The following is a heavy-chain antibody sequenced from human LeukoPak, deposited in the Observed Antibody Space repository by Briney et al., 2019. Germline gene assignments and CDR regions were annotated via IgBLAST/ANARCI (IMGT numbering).Heavy chain of an antibody. CDR1: GGSISSSSYY. J-gene: IGHJ6*03. CDR3: ARGYCSGGSCYSYYYYNYIDV. D-gene: IGHD2-15*01. V-gene: IGHV4-39*07. Sequence: SETLSLTCTVSGGSISSSSYYWGWIRQPPGKGLEWIGSIYYSGSTYYNPSLKSRVTISVNTSKNQFSLKLSSVTAADTAVYYCARGYCSGGSCYSYYYYNYIDVWGKGTTVTVSS. CDR2: IYYSGST.